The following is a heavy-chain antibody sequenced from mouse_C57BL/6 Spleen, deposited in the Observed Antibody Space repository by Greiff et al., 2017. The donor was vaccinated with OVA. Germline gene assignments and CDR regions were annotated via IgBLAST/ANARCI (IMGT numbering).Heavy chain of an antibody. D-gene: IGHD2-3*01. J-gene: IGHJ3*01. CDR3: ARENDGKGFAY. Sequence: LQESGAELVRPGASVKMSCKASGYPFTSYNMNWVKQTPRQGLEWIGAIYPGNGDTSYNQKFKGKATLTVDKSSSTAYMQLSSLTSEDSAVYCCARENDGKGFAYWGQGTLVTVSA. V-gene: IGHV1-12*01. CDR1: GYPFTSYN. CDR2: IYPGNGDT.